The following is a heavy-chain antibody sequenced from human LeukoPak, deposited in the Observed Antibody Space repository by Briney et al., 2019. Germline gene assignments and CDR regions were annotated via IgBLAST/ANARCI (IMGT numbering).Heavy chain of an antibody. CDR2: IYHSGST. J-gene: IGHJ5*02. V-gene: IGHV4-38-2*02. CDR1: GYSISSGYY. Sequence: PSETLSLTCTVSGYSISSGYYWGWIRQPPGKGLEWIGSIYHSGSTYYNPSLKSRVTISVDTSKNQFSLKLSSVTAADTAVYYCARDLRVDRLQHRFDPWGQGTLVTVSS. CDR3: ARDLRVDRLQHRFDP. D-gene: IGHD5-12*01.